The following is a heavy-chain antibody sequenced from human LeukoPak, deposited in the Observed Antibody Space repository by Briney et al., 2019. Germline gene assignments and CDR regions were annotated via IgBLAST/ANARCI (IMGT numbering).Heavy chain of an antibody. D-gene: IGHD3-22*01. CDR1: GGSISSYH. V-gene: IGHV4-59*12. CDR3: ARERGEYDIDY. Sequence: SETLSLTCTVSGGSISSYHWSWIRQPPGKGLEWIGYIHYSGTTKYNPSLESRVTISVDTSKNQFSLKLSSVTAADTAVYYCARERGEYDIDYWGQGTLVTVSS. CDR2: IHYSGTT. J-gene: IGHJ4*02.